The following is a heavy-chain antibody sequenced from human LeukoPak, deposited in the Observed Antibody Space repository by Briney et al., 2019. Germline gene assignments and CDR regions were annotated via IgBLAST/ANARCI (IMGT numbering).Heavy chain of an antibody. CDR3: TANDNIIY. D-gene: IGHD2/OR15-2a*01. Sequence: GGSLRLSCVVSGFSFSSSWLSWVRQAPGKGLEWVGRIKNKIDGGTTDYAAPVKGRFTISRDDSKKTLYLQMSSLKPEDTALYYCTANDNIIYWGQGTLVTVSS. J-gene: IGHJ4*02. CDR2: IKNKIDGGTT. CDR1: GFSFSSSW. V-gene: IGHV3-15*01.